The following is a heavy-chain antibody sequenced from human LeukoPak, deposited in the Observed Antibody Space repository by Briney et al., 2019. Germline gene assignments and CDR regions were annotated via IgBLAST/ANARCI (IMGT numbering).Heavy chain of an antibody. CDR3: ARYSSGWYDRGFDP. J-gene: IGHJ5*02. V-gene: IGHV3-7*01. CDR1: GFTFSSYW. CDR2: IKQDGSEK. Sequence: GGSLRLSCAASGFTFSSYWMSGVRQAPGKGLEGVANIKQDGSEKYYVDSVKGRFTISRDNAKNSLYLQMNSLRAEDTAVYYCARYSSGWYDRGFDPWGQGTLVTVSS. D-gene: IGHD6-19*01.